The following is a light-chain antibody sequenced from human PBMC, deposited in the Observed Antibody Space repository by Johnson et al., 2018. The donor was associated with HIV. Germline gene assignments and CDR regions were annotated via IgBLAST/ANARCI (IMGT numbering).Light chain of an antibody. J-gene: IGLJ1*01. CDR3: GTWVSSLRSGGYV. CDR1: SCDIGNNY. CDR2: DNN. Sequence: QSVLTQPPSVSAAPGQKVTISRSGSSCDIGNNYVSWHQQLPGTAPKLLINDNNKRPSGLPYRISGSKSVTSSPLAITGLQPGAEAAYYCGTWVSSLRSGGYVFGTGTKVTVL. V-gene: IGLV1-51*01.